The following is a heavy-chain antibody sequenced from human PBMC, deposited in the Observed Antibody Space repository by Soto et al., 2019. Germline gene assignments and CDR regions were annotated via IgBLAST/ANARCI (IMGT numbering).Heavy chain of an antibody. V-gene: IGHV1-69*04. D-gene: IGHD3-9*01. CDR3: ARDDYDILTGYSGMDV. Sequence: SVKVSCKAPGGTFSSYTISWVRHAPGQGLEWMGRIIPILGIANYAQKFQGRVTITADKSTSTAYMELSSLRSEDTAVYYCARDDYDILTGYSGMDVWGQGTTVTVSS. CDR1: GGTFSSYT. CDR2: IIPILGIA. J-gene: IGHJ6*02.